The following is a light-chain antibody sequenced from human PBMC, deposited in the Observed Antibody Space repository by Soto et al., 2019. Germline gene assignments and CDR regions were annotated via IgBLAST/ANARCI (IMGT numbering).Light chain of an antibody. CDR1: QGVSSY. J-gene: IGKJ4*01. CDR2: DAS. Sequence: EIVLTQSPATLSLSPGERATLSCRASQGVSSYLAWYQQKPGQAPRLLIYDASDRATGIPGRFRGSGSGTDFTLTINSLEPEDSAVYYCQQRSNWPLTFGGGTKVEIK. V-gene: IGKV3-11*01. CDR3: QQRSNWPLT.